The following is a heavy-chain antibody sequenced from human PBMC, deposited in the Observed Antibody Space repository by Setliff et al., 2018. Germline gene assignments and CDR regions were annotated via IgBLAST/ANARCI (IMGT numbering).Heavy chain of an antibody. V-gene: IGHV3-23*01. CDR3: AKDVSPPGTNGWHPDVLDI. D-gene: IGHD6-19*01. CDR1: GGSISDYY. Sequence: ETLSLTCTVSGGSISDYYWSWIRQAPGKGLEWVSAISASGRTTYSADSVKGRFTISRDNSKNTLSLQMNSLRAEDTAVYYCAKDVSPPGTNGWHPDVLDIWGQGTMVTVSS. CDR2: ISASGRTT. J-gene: IGHJ3*02.